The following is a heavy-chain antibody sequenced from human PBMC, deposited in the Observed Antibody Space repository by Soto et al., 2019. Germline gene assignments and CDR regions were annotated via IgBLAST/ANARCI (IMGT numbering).Heavy chain of an antibody. J-gene: IGHJ4*02. CDR3: ARGLSYDFWSGYYLNFDY. CDR2: MNPNSGNT. CDR1: AYTFTSYD. V-gene: IGHV1-8*01. Sequence: SVEGSCKASAYTFTSYDINWVRQATGQGLEWMGWMNPNSGNTGYAQKFQGRVTMTRNTSISTAYMELSSLRSEDTAVYYCARGLSYDFWSGYYLNFDYWGQGTLVTASS. D-gene: IGHD3-3*01.